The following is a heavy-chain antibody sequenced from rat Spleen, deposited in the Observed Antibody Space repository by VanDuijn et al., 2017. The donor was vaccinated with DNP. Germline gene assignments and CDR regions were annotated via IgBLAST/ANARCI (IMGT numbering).Heavy chain of an antibody. Sequence: QVQLQQSGAELAKPGSSVKISCKASGYTFTSYYISWIKQTTGQGLDYIGYINSGSGGTNYNEKFKGKATLTVDKSSNTAFMQLSSLAPDDSAVYYCARSGFYAMDAWGQGTSVTVSS. CDR2: INSGSGGT. CDR3: ARSGFYAMDA. CDR1: GYTFTSYY. D-gene: IGHD4-4*01. V-gene: IGHV1-43*01. J-gene: IGHJ4*01.